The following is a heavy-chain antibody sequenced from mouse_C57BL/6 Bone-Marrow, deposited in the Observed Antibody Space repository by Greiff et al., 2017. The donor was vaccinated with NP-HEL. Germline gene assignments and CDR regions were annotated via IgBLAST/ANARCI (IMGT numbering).Heavy chain of an antibody. CDR2: IYPRSGNT. D-gene: IGHD2-14*01. V-gene: IGHV1-81*01. J-gene: IGHJ3*01. CDR1: GYTFTSYG. CDR3: ARYRCPPFAY. Sequence: QVQLQQSGAELARPGASVKLSCKASGYTFTSYGISWVKQRTGQGLEWIGEIYPRSGNTYYNEKFKGKATLTADKSSSTAYMELRSLTSEDSAVYFCARYRCPPFAYWGQGTLVTVSA.